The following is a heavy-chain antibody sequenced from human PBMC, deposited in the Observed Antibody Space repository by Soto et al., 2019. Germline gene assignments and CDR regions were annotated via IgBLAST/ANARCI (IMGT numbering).Heavy chain of an antibody. CDR1: GYTFNDYE. CDR3: SRIAMPARPRWYNWFDP. V-gene: IGHV1-8*02. Sequence: QEQLVQSAAEVTKPGASVKVSCMTSGYTFNDYEINWVRQDTGQGLEWLGWMNPNSGETGYAQRFQGRVTMTTSSSLSTAYLELSSLTSDDTAVYYCSRIAMPARPRWYNWFDPWGQGTLVTVSS. D-gene: IGHD2-2*01. J-gene: IGHJ5*02. CDR2: MNPNSGET.